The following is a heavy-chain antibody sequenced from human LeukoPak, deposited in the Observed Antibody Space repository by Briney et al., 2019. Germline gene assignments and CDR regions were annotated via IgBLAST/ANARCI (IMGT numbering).Heavy chain of an antibody. J-gene: IGHJ4*02. V-gene: IGHV4-38-2*02. CDR1: GYSISSGYY. Sequence: SETLSLTCTVSGYSISSGYYWGWIRPPPGKGLKWIGSISHSGSTYYNPSLESRVTISVDTSKNQFSLKLSSLPAADTAVYYCARLRRSRLAEFDYWGQGTLVTVSS. CDR3: ARLRRSRLAEFDY. D-gene: IGHD3-3*02. CDR2: ISHSGST.